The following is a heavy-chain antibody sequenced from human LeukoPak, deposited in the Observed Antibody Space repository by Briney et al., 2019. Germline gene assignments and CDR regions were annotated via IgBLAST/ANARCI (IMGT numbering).Heavy chain of an antibody. J-gene: IGHJ4*02. D-gene: IGHD6-19*01. CDR1: GYTYTSYA. V-gene: IGHV1-3*02. CDR2: SNAGNGNT. CDR3: AGGGSGRDLDY. Sequence: ASVNVSCKASGYTYTSYAMHWVRQPPGQRLEWMGWSNAGNGNTKYSQEFQGRVTITRDPSASTAYMELSSLRSEDMAVYYCAGGGSGRDLDYWGQGTLVTVSS.